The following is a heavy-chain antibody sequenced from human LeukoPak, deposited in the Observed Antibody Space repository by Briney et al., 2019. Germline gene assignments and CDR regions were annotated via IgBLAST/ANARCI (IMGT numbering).Heavy chain of an antibody. Sequence: ASETLSLTCAVYGGSFSGYYWSWIRQPPGKGLEWIGEINHSGSTNYNPSLKSRVTISVDTSKNQFSLKLSSVTAADTAVYYCARGVRYCSGGSRYDGSKSGDYWGQGTLVTVSS. V-gene: IGHV4-34*01. CDR3: ARGVRYCSGGSRYDGSKSGDY. CDR2: INHSGST. D-gene: IGHD2-15*01. J-gene: IGHJ4*02. CDR1: GGSFSGYY.